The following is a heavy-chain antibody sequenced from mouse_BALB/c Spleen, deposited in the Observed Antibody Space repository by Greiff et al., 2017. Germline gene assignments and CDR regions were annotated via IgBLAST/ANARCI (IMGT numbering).Heavy chain of an antibody. J-gene: IGHJ4*01. V-gene: IGHV1-7*01. CDR1: GYTFTSYW. CDR2: INPSTGYT. CDR3: ARFGGNYLYAMDY. D-gene: IGHD2-1*01. Sequence: VQRVESGAELAKPGASVKMSCKASGYTFTSYWMHWVKQRPGQGLEWIGYINPSTGYTEYNQKFKDKATLTADKSSSTAYMQLSSLTSEDSAVYYCARFGGNYLYAMDYWGQGTSVTVSS.